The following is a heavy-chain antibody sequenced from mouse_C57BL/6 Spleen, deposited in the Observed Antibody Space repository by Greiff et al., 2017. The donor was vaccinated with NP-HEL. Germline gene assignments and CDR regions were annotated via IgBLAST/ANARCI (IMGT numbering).Heavy chain of an antibody. V-gene: IGHV1-64*01. CDR2: IHPNSGST. J-gene: IGHJ4*01. CDR3: ARGKDVYYYGTMDY. CDR1: GYTFTSYW. D-gene: IGHD1-1*01. Sequence: QVQLQQSGAELVKPGASVKLSCKASGYTFTSYWMHWVKQRPGQGLEWIGMIHPNSGSTNYNEKFKSKATLTVDKSSSTAYMQLSSLTSEDSAVYYCARGKDVYYYGTMDYWGQGTSVTVSS.